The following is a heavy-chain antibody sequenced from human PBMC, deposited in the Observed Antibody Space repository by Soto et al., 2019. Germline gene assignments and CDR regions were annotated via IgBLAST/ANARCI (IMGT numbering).Heavy chain of an antibody. V-gene: IGHV1-18*01. J-gene: IGHJ6*03. Sequence: ASVNVSCQASGFDFSTSALEWVREARGQRLEWIGWISVDNGNTNYAQKFQGRVTMTTDTSTSTAYMELRSLRSDDTAVYYCARNKGYCSSTSCYRVYYYYYMDVWGKGTTVTVSS. CDR2: ISVDNGNT. CDR1: GFDFSTSA. D-gene: IGHD2-2*02. CDR3: ARNKGYCSSTSCYRVYYYYYMDV.